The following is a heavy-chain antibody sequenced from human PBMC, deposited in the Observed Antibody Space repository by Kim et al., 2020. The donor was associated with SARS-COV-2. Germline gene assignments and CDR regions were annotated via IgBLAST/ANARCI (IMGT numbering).Heavy chain of an antibody. D-gene: IGHD4-17*01. V-gene: IGHV3-23*01. CDR3: AKDADADFDEDYSDYMGSPFDP. Sequence: GGSLRLSCVASGFTFNTYGMNWVRQAPEKGLEWVSSISGTGDSTYYADSVKGRFIISRDNFKDTIYLQMNSLRAEDTAVYYCAKDADADFDEDYSDYMGSPFDPWGQGTLVTVSS. CDR2: ISGTGDST. CDR1: GFTFNTYG. J-gene: IGHJ5*02.